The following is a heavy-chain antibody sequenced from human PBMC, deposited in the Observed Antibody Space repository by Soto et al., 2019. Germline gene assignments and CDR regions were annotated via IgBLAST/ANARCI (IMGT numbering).Heavy chain of an antibody. D-gene: IGHD6-19*01. J-gene: IGHJ4*02. CDR1: GFSFSTYN. Sequence: GGSLRLSCAASGFSFSTYNMNWVRQAPGRGLEWVSYISSRSSTIYHADSVKGRFTISRDDAKNSLYLQMDSLRDEDTAVYFCARAIAVGSTSLDYWGLGTRVTSPQ. V-gene: IGHV3-48*02. CDR3: ARAIAVGSTSLDY. CDR2: ISSRSSTI.